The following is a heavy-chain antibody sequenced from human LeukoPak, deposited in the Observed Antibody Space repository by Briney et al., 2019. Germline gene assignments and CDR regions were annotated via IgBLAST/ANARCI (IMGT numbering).Heavy chain of an antibody. J-gene: IGHJ4*02. CDR3: VAIGAAALLNDDFSGPFDY. D-gene: IGHD6-13*01. Sequence: GGSLRLSCAASGFTFSSYAMAWVRQAPGKGLEWVSGMSGSGTTTYYADSVKGRFTISRDNAKNSLYLEMNSLRAEDTALYHCVAIGAAALLNDDFSGPFDYWGQGTLVTVSS. V-gene: IGHV3-23*01. CDR2: MSGSGTTT. CDR1: GFTFSSYA.